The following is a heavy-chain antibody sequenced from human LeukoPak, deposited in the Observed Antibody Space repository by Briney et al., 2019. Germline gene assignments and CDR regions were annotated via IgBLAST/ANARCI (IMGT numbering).Heavy chain of an antibody. CDR1: GFTFCDDG. V-gene: IGHV3-49*03. J-gene: IGHJ4*02. D-gene: IGHD4-11*01. Sequence: GGSLRLSCSASGFTFCDDGWSWFRLAPGKGLEFISLIRKKAYGETTEYAASVRGTFVISRDDANSIAYLHMNSLKTEDTALYYCARGEHDYSDSNYYFDRWGEGSLVTVSS. CDR3: ARGEHDYSDSNYYFDR. CDR2: IRKKAYGETT.